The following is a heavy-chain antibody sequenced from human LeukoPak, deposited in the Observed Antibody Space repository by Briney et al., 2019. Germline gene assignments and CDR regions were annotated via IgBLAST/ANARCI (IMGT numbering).Heavy chain of an antibody. J-gene: IGHJ4*02. V-gene: IGHV4-39*01. CDR1: GGSISITSYY. D-gene: IGHD5-18*01. Sequence: EPSETLSLTCTVSGGSISITSYYWGRIPQPPGKGLEWIGSIYKSGSTYYNPSLKSRVTISVDTSKNQFSLKLSSVTAADTAVYYCARLWGYSYGYLDYWGQGTLVTVSS. CDR3: ARLWGYSYGYLDY. CDR2: IYKSGST.